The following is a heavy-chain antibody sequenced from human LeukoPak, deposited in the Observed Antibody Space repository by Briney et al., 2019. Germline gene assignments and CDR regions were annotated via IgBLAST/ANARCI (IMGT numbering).Heavy chain of an antibody. J-gene: IGHJ5*01. CDR1: GYTFTDYY. CDR3: ARGRFSSTTSNWFDS. V-gene: IGHV1-2*02. Sequence: ASVKVSCKASGYTFTDYYMHWVRQAPGQGLEWMGWINPKSDVTNYAQKFQGRVSLTRDTSTSTVYMELRSLTSDDTAVYYCARGRFSSTTSNWFDSWGQGTLVTVSS. CDR2: INPKSDVT. D-gene: IGHD2-2*01.